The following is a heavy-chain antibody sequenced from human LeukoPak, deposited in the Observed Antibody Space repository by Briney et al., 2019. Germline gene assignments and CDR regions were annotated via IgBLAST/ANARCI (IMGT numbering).Heavy chain of an antibody. V-gene: IGHV3-7*01. J-gene: IGHJ4*02. CDR3: ARWGTSWSEFDY. D-gene: IGHD2-2*01. Sequence: GGCLRLSCAASGFTFSSYWMTWVRQAPGKGLEWVANIKKDGSVKYYVDSVKGRFTISRDNAENSLFLQMNSLRAEDTAVYYCARWGTSWSEFDYWGQGTLVTVSS. CDR2: IKKDGSVK. CDR1: GFTFSSYW.